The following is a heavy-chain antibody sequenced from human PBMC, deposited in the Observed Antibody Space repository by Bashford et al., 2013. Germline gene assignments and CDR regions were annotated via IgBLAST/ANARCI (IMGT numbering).Heavy chain of an antibody. J-gene: IGHJ1*01. D-gene: IGHD2-2*01. CDR2: IIPIFGTA. CDR3: ASSVKRGVVVPAAARRNRAEYFQH. Sequence: SVKVSCKASGGTFSSYAISWVRQAPGQGLEWMGGIIPIFGTANYAQKFQGRVTITADESTSTAYMELSSLRSEDTAVYYCASSVKRGVVVPAAARRNRAEYFQHWGQGTLVTVSS. V-gene: IGHV1-69*13. CDR1: GGTFSSYA.